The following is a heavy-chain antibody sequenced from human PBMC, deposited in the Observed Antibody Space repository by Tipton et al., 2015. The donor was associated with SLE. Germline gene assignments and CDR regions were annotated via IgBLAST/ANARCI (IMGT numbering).Heavy chain of an antibody. D-gene: IGHD3-10*01. J-gene: IGHJ4*02. V-gene: IGHV4-4*07. Sequence: TLSLTCTVSGGSISSYYWSWIRQPAGKGLEWIGRIYHSGSTYYNPSLKSRVTISVDTSKNQFSLKLSSVTAADTAVYYCARDDYGSGSSFDYWGQGTLVTVSS. CDR3: ARDDYGSGSSFDY. CDR2: IYHSGST. CDR1: GGSISSYY.